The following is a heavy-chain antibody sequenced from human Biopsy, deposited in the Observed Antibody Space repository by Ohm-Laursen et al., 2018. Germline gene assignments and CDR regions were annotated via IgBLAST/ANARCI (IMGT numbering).Heavy chain of an antibody. J-gene: IGHJ6*02. CDR1: GFTFDDYG. Sequence: SLRLSRAASGFTFDDYGMHWVRQAPGKGLEWVSLISWDGRTRYYADSVKGRFTISRDNSKNSLYLQMNSLRLEDTALYFCARAFRGQYFYYYYGMDVWGQGTTVTVSS. D-gene: IGHD3-9*01. CDR3: ARAFRGQYFYYYYGMDV. CDR2: ISWDGRTR. V-gene: IGHV3-43D*04.